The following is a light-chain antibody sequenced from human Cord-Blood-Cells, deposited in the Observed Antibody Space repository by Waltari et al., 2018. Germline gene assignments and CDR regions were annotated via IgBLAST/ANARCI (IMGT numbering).Light chain of an antibody. V-gene: IGKV1-39*01. CDR1: QSISSY. CDR2: AAS. J-gene: IGKJ1*01. Sequence: DIQMTQSPSSLSASVGDRVTITCRASQSISSYLNWYQQKPGKAPKLLIYAASSLQSGVPSRFSGSGSGTDCTLPISSLQPEDFATYYCQQSYSTPWTFGQGTKVEIK. CDR3: QQSYSTPWT.